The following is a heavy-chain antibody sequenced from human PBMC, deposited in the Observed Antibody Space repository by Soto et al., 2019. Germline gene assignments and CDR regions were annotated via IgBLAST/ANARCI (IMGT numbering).Heavy chain of an antibody. V-gene: IGHV1-2*04. CDR3: ARDWLWFGEFGGMDV. D-gene: IGHD3-10*01. J-gene: IGHJ6*02. CDR2: INPNSGGT. CDR1: GYTFTSYY. Sequence: GASVKVSCKASGYTFTSYYMHWVRQAPGQGLEWMGWINPNSGGTNYAQKFQGWVTMTRDTSISTAYMELSRLRSDDTAVYYCARDWLWFGEFGGMDVWGQGTTVTVSS.